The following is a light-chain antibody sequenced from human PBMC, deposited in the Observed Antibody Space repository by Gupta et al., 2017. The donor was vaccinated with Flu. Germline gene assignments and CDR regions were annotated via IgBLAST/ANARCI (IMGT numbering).Light chain of an antibody. V-gene: IGLV2-14*01. Sequence: QSALTQPASVSGSPGQSITISCTGTSSDVGGYNYVSWYQQYPGKVPKLMIYEVTNRPSGVSNRFSGSKSGNSASLTITGLQAEDDAVYYCSSYADSATLIFGTGTKVSVL. CDR2: EVT. J-gene: IGLJ1*01. CDR3: SSYADSATLI. CDR1: SSDVGGYNY.